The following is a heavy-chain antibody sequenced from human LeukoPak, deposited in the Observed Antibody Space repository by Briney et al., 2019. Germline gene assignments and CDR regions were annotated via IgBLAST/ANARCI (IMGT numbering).Heavy chain of an antibody. V-gene: IGHV4-34*09. Sequence: LRLSCAASGFTFSSYEMNWVSQPPGKGLEWIGSIYHSGSTYYNPSLKSRVTISVDTSKNQFSLKLSSVTAADTAVYYCAREIGVSGDTAFGYWGQGTLVTVSS. D-gene: IGHD5-18*01. J-gene: IGHJ4*02. CDR1: GFTFSSYE. CDR2: IYHSGST. CDR3: AREIGVSGDTAFGY.